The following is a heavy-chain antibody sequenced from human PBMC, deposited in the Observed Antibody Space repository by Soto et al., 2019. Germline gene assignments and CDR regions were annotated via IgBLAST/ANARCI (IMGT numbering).Heavy chain of an antibody. Sequence: PGESLKISCQGSGHSFMSNWIGWVRQMPGKGLEWMGIIYPGDSDTRYSPSFQGQVTISADKSVSTAYLHRSSLKASDTAMYYCAGRSLNRYYFDYWGQGTLVTVSS. V-gene: IGHV5-51*01. CDR2: IYPGDSDT. J-gene: IGHJ4*02. CDR1: GHSFMSNW. CDR3: AGRSLNRYYFDY.